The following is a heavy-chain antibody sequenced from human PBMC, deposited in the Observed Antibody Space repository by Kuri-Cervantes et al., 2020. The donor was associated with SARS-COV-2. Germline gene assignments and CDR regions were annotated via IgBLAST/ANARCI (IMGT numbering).Heavy chain of an antibody. J-gene: IGHJ5*02. D-gene: IGHD3-3*01. Sequence: SETLSLTCTVSGGSISSYYWSWIRQPPGKGLEWIGEINHSGSTYYNPSLKSRVTISVDTSKNQFSLKLSSVTAADTAVYYCARGRTYYDFWSGYSRTYNWFDPWGQGTLVTVSS. CDR2: INHSGST. CDR1: GGSISSYY. V-gene: IGHV4-34*01. CDR3: ARGRTYYDFWSGYSRTYNWFDP.